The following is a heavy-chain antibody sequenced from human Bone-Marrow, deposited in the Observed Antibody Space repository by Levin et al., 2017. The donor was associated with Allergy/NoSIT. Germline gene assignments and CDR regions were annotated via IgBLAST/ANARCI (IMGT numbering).Heavy chain of an antibody. CDR2: LSGTGGNT. CDR3: VRGGRSCTFTSCYTTNAWFDP. Sequence: PGGSLRLSCAASGFTYRDYAMSWVRQAPGRGLEWVSGLSGTGGNTFYADSVKGRFTISRDNSKNTLYLQMNSLRAEDTAVYYCVRGGRSCTFTSCYTTNAWFDPWGQGTLVTVSS. J-gene: IGHJ5*02. V-gene: IGHV3-23*01. D-gene: IGHD2-2*01. CDR1: GFTYRDYA.